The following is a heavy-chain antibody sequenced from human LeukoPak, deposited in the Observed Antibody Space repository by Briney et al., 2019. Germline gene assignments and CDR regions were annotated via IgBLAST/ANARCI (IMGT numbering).Heavy chain of an antibody. V-gene: IGHV1-24*01. CDR1: GHTLTELS. CDR3: ATAVAGTEQYYFDY. Sequence: ASVKVSCKVSGHTLTELSMHWVRQAPGKGLEWMGGFDPEDGETIYAQKFQGRVTMTEDTSTDTAYMELSSLRSEDTAVYYCATAVAGTEQYYFDYWGQGTLVTVSS. CDR2: FDPEDGET. D-gene: IGHD6-19*01. J-gene: IGHJ4*02.